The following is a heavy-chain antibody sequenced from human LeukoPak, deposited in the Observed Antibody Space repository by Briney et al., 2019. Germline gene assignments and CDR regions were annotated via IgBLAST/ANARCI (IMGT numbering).Heavy chain of an antibody. Sequence: PGRSLRLSCAASAFTFSTYGMHWVRQAPGKGLEWVASIWNVGNDKFYADSVRGRFTISRDNSQNTLYLHMRSLRVDDTALYYCAKDLDYGDYGPAFDYRGQGTLVTVSS. J-gene: IGHJ4*02. V-gene: IGHV3-33*06. CDR2: IWNVGNDK. CDR1: AFTFSTYG. CDR3: AKDLDYGDYGPAFDY. D-gene: IGHD4-17*01.